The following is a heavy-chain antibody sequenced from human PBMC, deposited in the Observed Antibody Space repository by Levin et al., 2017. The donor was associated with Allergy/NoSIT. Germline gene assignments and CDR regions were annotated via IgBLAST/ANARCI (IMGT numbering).Heavy chain of an antibody. Sequence: GGSLRLSCVASGFTFSTFGMTWVRQAPGKGLEWVSAITGSDGRTFYADSLEGRFTISRDNPKNTLYLQMNSLRAEDTAVYYCAKFGAFDVWGRGTMVTVSS. V-gene: IGHV3-23*01. CDR3: AKFGAFDV. CDR2: ITGSDGRT. J-gene: IGHJ3*01. D-gene: IGHD3-10*01. CDR1: GFTFSTFG.